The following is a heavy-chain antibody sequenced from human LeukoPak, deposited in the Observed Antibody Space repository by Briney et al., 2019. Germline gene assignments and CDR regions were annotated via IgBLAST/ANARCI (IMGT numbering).Heavy chain of an antibody. J-gene: IGHJ6*03. CDR2: IYYSGST. CDR1: GGSISSSSYY. V-gene: IGHV4-39*01. Sequence: PSETLSLTCTVSGGSISSSSYYWGWIRQPPGKGLEWIANIYYSGSTYYNPSLKSRVTISVDTSKNQLSLKLSAVTAADTAVYCCASVRRGFGESSKYYSYYYMDVWGNGTTVPIS. CDR3: ASVRRGFGESSKYYSYYYMDV. D-gene: IGHD3-10*01.